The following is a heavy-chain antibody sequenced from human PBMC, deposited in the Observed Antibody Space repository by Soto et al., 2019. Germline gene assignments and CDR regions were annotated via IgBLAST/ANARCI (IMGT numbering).Heavy chain of an antibody. CDR3: ARDISYYDDSGYYFAYDY. J-gene: IGHJ4*02. Sequence: RASVKVSCKASGYTFTSYGISWVRQAPGQGLEWMGWINAYNGNTNYAQKFQGRVTMTTDTSTSTAYMELRSLRSDDTAVYYCARDISYYDDSGYYFAYDYWGQGTLVTVSS. V-gene: IGHV1-18*01. D-gene: IGHD3-22*01. CDR1: GYTFTSYG. CDR2: INAYNGNT.